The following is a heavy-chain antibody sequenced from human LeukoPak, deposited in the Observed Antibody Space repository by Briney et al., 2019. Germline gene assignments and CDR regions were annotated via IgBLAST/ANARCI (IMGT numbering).Heavy chain of an antibody. CDR1: GFTFSSYA. CDR3: ANPGRPHYYYGMDV. D-gene: IGHD2-15*01. J-gene: IGHJ6*02. CDR2: ISGSGGST. V-gene: IGHV3-23*01. Sequence: GGSLRLSCAASGFTFSSYAMSWVRQAPGRGLEWVSAISGSGGSTYYADSVKGRFTISRDNSKNTLYLQMNSLRAEDTAVYYCANPGRPHYYYGMDVWGQGTTVTVSS.